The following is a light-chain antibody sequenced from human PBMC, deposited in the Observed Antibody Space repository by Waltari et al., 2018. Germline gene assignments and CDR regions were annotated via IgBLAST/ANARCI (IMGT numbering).Light chain of an antibody. CDR1: SSDVGGYNY. CDR2: DVT. J-gene: IGLJ2*01. CDR3: CSYAGGHSCVV. V-gene: IGLV2-11*01. Sequence: QSALTQPRSVSGSPGQSVTISSTGSSSDVGGYNYVSWYQHHPGKAPKLIMYDVTKRPSGVPHRFSGSKSGNTASLTLSGLQAEDEADYYCCSYAGGHSCVVFGGGTKFTVL.